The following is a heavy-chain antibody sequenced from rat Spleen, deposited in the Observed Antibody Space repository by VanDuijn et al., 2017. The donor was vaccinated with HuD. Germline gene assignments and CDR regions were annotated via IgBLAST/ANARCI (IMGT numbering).Heavy chain of an antibody. D-gene: IGHD4-3*01. Sequence: QVQLKESGPGLVQPSQTLSLTCTVSGFSLTSYNVHWVRQPTGKGMEWIGAIWNGGNTDYNSPHKSRLSISRDTSKSQVLLEMSSLQTEDTAMYFCVRSGYNFDYWGQGVMVTVSS. CDR1: GFSLTSYN. CDR2: IWNGGNT. CDR3: VRSGYNFDY. V-gene: IGHV2-30*01. J-gene: IGHJ2*01.